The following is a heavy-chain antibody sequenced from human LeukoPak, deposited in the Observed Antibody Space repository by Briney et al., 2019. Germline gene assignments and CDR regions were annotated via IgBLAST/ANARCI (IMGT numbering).Heavy chain of an antibody. CDR2: INHSGST. V-gene: IGHV4-34*01. CDR3: ARGQLRLSN. J-gene: IGHJ4*02. D-gene: IGHD6-25*01. CDR1: GGSFNGYY. Sequence: SESLSLTSAVYGGSFNGYYWTWIRQPPGKRREWNGEINHSGSTDYTPSLKSRVTISVDKSKNQFSLKLNSVTAADTAVYYCARGQLRLSNWGQGSLVIVSS.